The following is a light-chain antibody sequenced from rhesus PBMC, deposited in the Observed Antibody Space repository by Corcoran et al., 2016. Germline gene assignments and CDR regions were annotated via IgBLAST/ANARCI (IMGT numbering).Light chain of an antibody. Sequence: DIQMTQSPFSLSASVGDRVTITCRASENVNNNLNWYQQKPGKAPKLLIYKASTLQSGVPSRISGSGSGTDYTFPIRSLQPEDVATYYCQHGYGIPWTFGQGTKVEIK. CDR2: KAS. V-gene: IGKV1-74*01. J-gene: IGKJ1*01. CDR3: QHGYGIPWT. CDR1: ENVNNN.